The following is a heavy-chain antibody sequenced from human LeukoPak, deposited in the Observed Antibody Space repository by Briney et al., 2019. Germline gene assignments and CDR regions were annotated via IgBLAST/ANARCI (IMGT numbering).Heavy chain of an antibody. J-gene: IGHJ4*02. D-gene: IGHD6-13*01. Sequence: GGSLRLSCAASGFTFSSYSMNWVRQAPGKGLEWVSSISSSSSYIYYADSVKGRFTISRDNAKNSLYLQMNSLRAEDTAVYYCAKAGQQLAFYYFDYWGQGTLVTVSS. CDR3: AKAGQQLAFYYFDY. CDR2: ISSSSSYI. V-gene: IGHV3-21*01. CDR1: GFTFSSYS.